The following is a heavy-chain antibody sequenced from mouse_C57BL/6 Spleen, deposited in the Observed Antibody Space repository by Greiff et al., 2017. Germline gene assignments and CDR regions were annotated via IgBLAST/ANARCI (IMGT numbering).Heavy chain of an antibody. CDR2: IYPGNGDT. CDR3: ARGPGSSYFDY. D-gene: IGHD1-1*01. Sequence: VQLQQSGPELVKPGASVKISCKASGYAFSSSWMNWVKQRPGKGLEWIGRIYPGNGDTNYNGKFKGKVTLTTDKSSSTAYMQLSSLTTEDSAVYFCARGPGSSYFDYWGQGTTLTVSS. J-gene: IGHJ2*01. CDR1: GYAFSSSW. V-gene: IGHV1-82*01.